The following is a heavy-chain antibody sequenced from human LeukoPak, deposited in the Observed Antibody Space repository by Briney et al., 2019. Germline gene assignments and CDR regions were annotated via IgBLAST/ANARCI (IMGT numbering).Heavy chain of an antibody. V-gene: IGHV4-39*07. CDR2: IFYSGST. CDR1: SGSISTSNYY. J-gene: IGHJ6*03. D-gene: IGHD2-21*01. Sequence: PSETLSLTCTVSSGSISTSNYYWGWVRQPPGKALEWIGNIFYSGSTYYSPSLKSRVTISLDTSRNQFSLKLNSVTAADTAVYYCARVDWLANYYYYMDVWGKGTTVTVSS. CDR3: ARVDWLANYYYYMDV.